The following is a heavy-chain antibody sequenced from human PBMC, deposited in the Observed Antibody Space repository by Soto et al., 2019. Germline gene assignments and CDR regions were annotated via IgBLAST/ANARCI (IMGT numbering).Heavy chain of an antibody. Sequence: QLQLQESGPGLVKPSETLSLTCTFSGGSRRISSYYWGWIRQPRGKGLEGIGSIYYSGSTYYNPPLKSRVTISVDTSKNQFSLKLSSVTAADTAVYYCGRSSGYQLLLYYSGQGSLVTVSS. CDR1: GGSRRISSYY. J-gene: IGHJ4*02. D-gene: IGHD2-2*01. V-gene: IGHV4-39*01. CDR3: GRSSGYQLLLYY. CDR2: IYYSGST.